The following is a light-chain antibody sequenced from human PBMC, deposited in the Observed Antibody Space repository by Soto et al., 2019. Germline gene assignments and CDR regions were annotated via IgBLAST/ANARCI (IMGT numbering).Light chain of an antibody. Sequence: DIFLTQSPYTLSLSPVGIAALSCRASQSLGRYLAWYQQKPGQAPRLLIYGAFNRATGIPARFSGSGSGADFTLTISSLEPEDFADYYCQQRNIWPPVTFGQGTRLEI. J-gene: IGKJ5*01. CDR1: QSLGRY. CDR2: GAF. V-gene: IGKV3-11*01. CDR3: QQRNIWPPVT.